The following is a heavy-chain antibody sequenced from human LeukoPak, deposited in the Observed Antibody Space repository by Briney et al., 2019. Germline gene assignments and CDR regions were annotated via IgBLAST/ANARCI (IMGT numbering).Heavy chain of an antibody. CDR2: FNPCAADT. D-gene: IGHD5-24*01. CDR1: AYSFSYNW. CDR3: ARCGEMATISSCYFDY. V-gene: IGHV5-51*01. Sequence: GESLKISSKGFAYSFSYNWIAWGRQMPPKRLQWMGIFNPCAADTRYNPSFQGQVTISADKSISTAYLQRSSLRASDTAMYYCARCGEMATISSCYFDYWGQGSLVTVSS. J-gene: IGHJ4*02.